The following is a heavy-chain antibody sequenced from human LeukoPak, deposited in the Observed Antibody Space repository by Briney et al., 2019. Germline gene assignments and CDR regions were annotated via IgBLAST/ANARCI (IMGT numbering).Heavy chain of an antibody. CDR1: GFSFSSYS. Sequence: GGSLRLSCAASGFSFSSYSMNWVRQAPGKGLEWVSYISFSGTYIYYADSLKGRITISRDNAKRSLFLQMNSLRAEDTAVYYCARRASTERGHSYGLDYWGQGTLVTVS. CDR3: ARRASTERGHSYGLDY. V-gene: IGHV3-21*01. J-gene: IGHJ4*02. D-gene: IGHD5-18*01. CDR2: ISFSGTYI.